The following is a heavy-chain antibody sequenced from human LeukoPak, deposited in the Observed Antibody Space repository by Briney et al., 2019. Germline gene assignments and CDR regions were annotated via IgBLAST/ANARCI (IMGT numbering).Heavy chain of an antibody. J-gene: IGHJ4*02. CDR2: IIPIFGTA. CDR3: ARDVGHDGIQLWPTLNY. CDR1: GGTFSSYA. Sequence: SVKVSCKASGGTFSSYAISWVRQAPGQGLEWMGGIIPIFGTANYAQKFQGRVTITADESTSTAYMELSSLRSEDTAVYYCARDVGHDGIQLWPTLNYWGQGTLVTVSS. D-gene: IGHD5-18*01. V-gene: IGHV1-69*01.